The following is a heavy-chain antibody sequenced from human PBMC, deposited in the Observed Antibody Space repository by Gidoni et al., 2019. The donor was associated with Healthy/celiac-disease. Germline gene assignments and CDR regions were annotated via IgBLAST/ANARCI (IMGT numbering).Heavy chain of an antibody. J-gene: IGHJ4*02. CDR1: GGTFSSYA. CDR2: IIPIFATA. Sequence: QVNLVQSGAEVKQPGSSVKVSCNASGGTFSSYATSGVRQAPGQGLEWMGGIIPIFATANYAQKFQGRVTITADKSTSTVYMELSSLRSEDTAVYYCADSRGGYWGQGTLVTVSS. V-gene: IGHV1-69*06. CDR3: ADSRGGY. D-gene: IGHD3-22*01.